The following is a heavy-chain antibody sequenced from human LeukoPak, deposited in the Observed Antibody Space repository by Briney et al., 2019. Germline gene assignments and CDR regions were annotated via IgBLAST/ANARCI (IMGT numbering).Heavy chain of an antibody. Sequence: GRSLRLSCAASGFTFDDYAMHWVRQAPGKGLEWVSGISWNSGSIGYADSVKGRFTISRDNAKNSLYLQMNSLRAEDMALYYCAKGSEYSSSSAFDIWGQGTMVTVSS. CDR2: ISWNSGSI. D-gene: IGHD6-6*01. J-gene: IGHJ3*02. CDR1: GFTFDDYA. V-gene: IGHV3-9*03. CDR3: AKGSEYSSSSAFDI.